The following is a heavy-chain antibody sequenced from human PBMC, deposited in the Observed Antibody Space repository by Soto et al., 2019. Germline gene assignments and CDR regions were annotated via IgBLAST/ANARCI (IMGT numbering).Heavy chain of an antibody. CDR3: AKGGPDCASTTCYLLVAFDI. CDR1: GFTFRNYG. CDR2: IGIGSSTK. V-gene: IGHV3-48*01. Sequence: GGSLRLSCAASGFTFRNYGMNWVRQAPGKGLEWVSYIGIGSSTKYYADSVKGRFTISRDNSKNTLYLQMNSLTTEDTAVYYCAKGGPDCASTTCYLLVAFDIWGQGTMVTVSS. J-gene: IGHJ3*02. D-gene: IGHD2-2*01.